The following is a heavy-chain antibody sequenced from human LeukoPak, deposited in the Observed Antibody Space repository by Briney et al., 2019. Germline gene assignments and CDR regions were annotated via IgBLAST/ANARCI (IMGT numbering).Heavy chain of an antibody. D-gene: IGHD2-15*01. CDR1: GFTFRSYS. J-gene: IGHJ6*02. Sequence: GGSLRLSCAASGFTFRSYSMNGVRQAPGKELEWVSSISRSSSYIYYSDSVKGRFTISRDNAKNSLSLQMNSLRVEDTAVYYCARDKEVVVAAVHYYGMDVWGQGTTVTVS. V-gene: IGHV3-21*01. CDR2: ISRSSSYI. CDR3: ARDKEVVVAAVHYYGMDV.